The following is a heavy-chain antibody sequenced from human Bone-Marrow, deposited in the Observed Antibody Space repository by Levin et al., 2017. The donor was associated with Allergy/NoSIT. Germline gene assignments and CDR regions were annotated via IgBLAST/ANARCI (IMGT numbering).Heavy chain of an antibody. V-gene: IGHV3-7*01. CDR2: INEDGREK. Sequence: GESLKISCAASGFTFDKFWMTWVRQAPGKGLEWVASINEDGREKKYVDSVKGRFTISRDNVQNALFLQMNSLRAEDTAVYHCARIRYYYERSHYRWFDPWGQGTLVTVSS. D-gene: IGHD3-22*01. CDR3: ARIRYYYERSHYRWFDP. J-gene: IGHJ5*02. CDR1: GFTFDKFW.